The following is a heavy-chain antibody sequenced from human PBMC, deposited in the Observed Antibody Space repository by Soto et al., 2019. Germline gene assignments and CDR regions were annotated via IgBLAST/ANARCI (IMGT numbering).Heavy chain of an antibody. CDR2: ISGSGGST. Sequence: GGSLRLSCAASGFTFSSYAMSWVRQAPGKGLEWVSAISGSGGSTYYADSVKGRFTISRDNSKNTLYLQMNSLRAEDTAVYYCGKDGSRVVVVAATTVGGTDYWGQGTLVTVSS. CDR3: GKDGSRVVVVAATTVGGTDY. CDR1: GFTFSSYA. D-gene: IGHD2-15*01. V-gene: IGHV3-23*01. J-gene: IGHJ4*02.